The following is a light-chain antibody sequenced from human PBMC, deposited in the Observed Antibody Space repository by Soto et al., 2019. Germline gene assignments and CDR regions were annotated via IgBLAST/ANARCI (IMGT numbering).Light chain of an antibody. V-gene: IGKV1-39*01. CDR1: ESISRH. CDR2: AAS. J-gene: IGKJ5*01. CDR3: QQSYSTPSIT. Sequence: DIQMTQSPSSLSAFVGDRVTITCRASESISRHLNWYQQKPGKAPKLLIYAASSLQNGVPSRFSGGGSGTDFTLTISNLQPADFATYYYQQSYSTPSITFVQGTRLEIK.